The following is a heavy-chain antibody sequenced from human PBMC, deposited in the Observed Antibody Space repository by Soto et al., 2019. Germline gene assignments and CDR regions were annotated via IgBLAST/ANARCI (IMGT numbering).Heavy chain of an antibody. V-gene: IGHV4-61*01. CDR3: ARGVGFGYYYYHMDL. J-gene: IGHJ6*02. CDR1: GDAVTSVSDY. CDR2: IYYSGSA. Sequence: SETLSLTCTVSGDAVTSVSDYWSWIRQPPGKGLEWIGYIYYSGSADYNPSLGSRVTISIDTSKNQFSLKLTSVTAADTAVYYCARGVGFGYYYYHMDLWGQGTTVTVSS. D-gene: IGHD3-10*01.